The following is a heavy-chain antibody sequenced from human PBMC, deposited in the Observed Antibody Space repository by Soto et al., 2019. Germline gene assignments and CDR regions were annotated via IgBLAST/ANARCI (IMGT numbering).Heavy chain of an antibody. V-gene: IGHV3-23*01. CDR2: ISGRDGST. CDR1: GFSFISYA. D-gene: IGHD6-13*01. Sequence: PGGSLRLSCVASGFSFISYAMNWVRQAPGKGLEWVSVISGRDGSTYYADSVKGRFTISRDNSKNTLYLEMNSLRAEDTAVYYCARDRERDAWYEDYWGQGILVTVSS. J-gene: IGHJ4*02. CDR3: ARDRERDAWYEDY.